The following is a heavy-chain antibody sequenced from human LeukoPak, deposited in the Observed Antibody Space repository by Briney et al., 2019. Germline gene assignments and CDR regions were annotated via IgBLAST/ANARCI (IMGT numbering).Heavy chain of an antibody. D-gene: IGHD1-1*01. CDR3: ARGLRQLELDAFDI. V-gene: IGHV3-30-3*01. CDR2: ISYDGSNK. Sequence: GGSLRLSCAASGFTFSSYAMHWVRQAPGKGLEWVAVISYDGSNKYYADSVKGRFTISRDNSKNTLYLQMNSLRAEDTAVYYCARGLRQLELDAFDIWGQGTMDTVSS. J-gene: IGHJ3*02. CDR1: GFTFSSYA.